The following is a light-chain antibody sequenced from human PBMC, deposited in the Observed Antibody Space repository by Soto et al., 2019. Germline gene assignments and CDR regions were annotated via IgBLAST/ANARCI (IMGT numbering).Light chain of an antibody. Sequence: DIKMTQSPSSLSASVGDRVTITCRASQSISIYLNWYQQEPGKAPKLLIYAASSLQSGVPSRFRGSVSGSDFTLTISSLQPEDFTTYYCQQSYTPPWTFGQGTKVDIK. CDR2: AAS. J-gene: IGKJ1*01. CDR1: QSISIY. CDR3: QQSYTPPWT. V-gene: IGKV1-39*01.